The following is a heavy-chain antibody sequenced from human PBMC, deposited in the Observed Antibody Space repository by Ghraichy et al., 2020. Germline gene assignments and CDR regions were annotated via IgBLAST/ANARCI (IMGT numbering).Heavy chain of an antibody. Sequence: NISCKAPGGTFSRYTISWVRQAPGQGLEWRGGIIPVFGTANYAQKFQGRVTITVDESTSTAYMEMSSLRSEDTAVYYCARDPMTTHEAFDLWGQGTMVTVSS. D-gene: IGHD4-11*01. CDR3: ARDPMTTHEAFDL. V-gene: IGHV1-69*01. J-gene: IGHJ3*01. CDR2: IIPVFGTA. CDR1: GGTFSRYT.